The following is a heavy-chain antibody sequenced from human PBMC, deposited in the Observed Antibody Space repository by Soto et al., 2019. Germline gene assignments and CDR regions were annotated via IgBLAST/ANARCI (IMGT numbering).Heavy chain of an antibody. CDR1: GYIFTSYG. J-gene: IGHJ4*02. V-gene: IGHV1-18*01. Sequence: QVQLLQSGAEVKKPGASVKVSCKTSGYIFTSYGINWVRQAPGQGLEWMGWISCYRGNTKDAQRFQGRVTLTTDTATTTDNTETRSLTAVGTAGSDCAADEYYASGASGFAAPGNWGQGTLVTVSS. CDR2: ISCYRGNT. D-gene: IGHD3-22*01. CDR3: AADEYYASGASGFAAPGN.